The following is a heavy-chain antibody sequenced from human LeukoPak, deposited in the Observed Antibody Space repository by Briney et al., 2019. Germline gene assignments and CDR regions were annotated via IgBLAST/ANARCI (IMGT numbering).Heavy chain of an antibody. CDR3: AREGTIFGVIITYSFDY. J-gene: IGHJ4*02. CDR2: IYTSGST. D-gene: IGHD3-3*01. V-gene: IGHV4-61*02. Sequence: ASETLSLTCTVSGGSISSGSYYWSWIRQPAGKGLEWIGRIYTSGSTNYNPSLKGRVTISVDTSKNQFSLKLSSVTAADTAVYYCAREGTIFGVIITYSFDYWGQGTLVTVSS. CDR1: GGSISSGSYY.